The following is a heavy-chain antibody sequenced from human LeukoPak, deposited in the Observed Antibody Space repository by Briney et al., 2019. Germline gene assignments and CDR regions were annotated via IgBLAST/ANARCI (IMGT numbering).Heavy chain of an antibody. D-gene: IGHD6-13*01. CDR1: GYTFTSYG. J-gene: IGHJ4*02. CDR3: ARGVSVAAAGTGFDY. V-gene: IGHV1-18*01. Sequence: AAVKDSCKASGYTFTSYGISWVRQAPAQGLEWMGWISAYNGNTNYAQKLQGRVTITTDTSTSTAYMELRSLRSDDTAVYYCARGVSVAAAGTGFDYWGQGTLVTVSS. CDR2: ISAYNGNT.